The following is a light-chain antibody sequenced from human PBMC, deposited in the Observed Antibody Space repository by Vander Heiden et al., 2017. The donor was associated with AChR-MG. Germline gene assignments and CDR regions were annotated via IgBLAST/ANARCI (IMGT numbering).Light chain of an antibody. Sequence: DIQMTQSPSSLSASVGDRVTITCRASQSISSYLNWYQQKPGKAPKLLIYAASSLQSGVPSRFSGSGFGTDFTLTIGRLQPEDFATYYCQQRDSTPLTFGGGTKVEIK. CDR1: QSISSY. CDR3: QQRDSTPLT. V-gene: IGKV1-39*01. CDR2: AAS. J-gene: IGKJ4*01.